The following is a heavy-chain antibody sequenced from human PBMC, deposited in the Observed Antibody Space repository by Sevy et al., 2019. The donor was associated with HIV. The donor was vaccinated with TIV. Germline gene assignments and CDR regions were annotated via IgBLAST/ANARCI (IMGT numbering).Heavy chain of an antibody. D-gene: IGHD3-22*01. CDR2: IWNDRSNK. Sequence: GGSLRLSCAAPGFTFSSYGMHWVRQAPGKGLEWVAVIWNDRSNKHYADSVKGRFTISRDNSKNTLYLQMNSLRAEDTGVYDGASLPNYCDGSSGSSGDDAFDIWGRGTMVTVSS. CDR3: ASLPNYCDGSSGSSGDDAFDI. V-gene: IGHV3-33*01. J-gene: IGHJ3*02. CDR1: GFTFSSYG.